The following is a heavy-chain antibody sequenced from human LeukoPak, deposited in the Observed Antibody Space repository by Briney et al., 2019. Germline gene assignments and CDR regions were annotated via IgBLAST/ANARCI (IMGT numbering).Heavy chain of an antibody. CDR1: GGSISSGSYY. J-gene: IGHJ4*02. D-gene: IGHD2-2*01. V-gene: IGHV4-61*02. Sequence: KPSETLSLTCTVSGGSISSGSYYWRWIRQPAGKGLEWIERIYTSGSTNYNPALKRRVTISVDPSTNQFSLKLSSVTAADTAVYYCASLVVVPAAMVSYFDYWGQGTLVTVSS. CDR2: IYTSGST. CDR3: ASLVVVPAAMVSYFDY.